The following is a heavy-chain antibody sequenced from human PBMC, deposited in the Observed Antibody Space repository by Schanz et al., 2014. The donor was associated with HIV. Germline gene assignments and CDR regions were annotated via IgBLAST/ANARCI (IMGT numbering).Heavy chain of an antibody. CDR1: GFTFDDYA. V-gene: IGHV3-9*01. CDR3: ARVFGRTYGLPDY. J-gene: IGHJ4*02. CDR2: ISWSETKI. Sequence: LVESGGGFVQPGRSLRLSCAASGFTFDDYAMHWVRQAPGKGLEWVSGISWSETKIGYADSVKGRFTISRDNARTSLYLQMNSLRAEDTAVYYCARVFGRTYGLPDYWGQGTLVTVSS. D-gene: IGHD3-10*01.